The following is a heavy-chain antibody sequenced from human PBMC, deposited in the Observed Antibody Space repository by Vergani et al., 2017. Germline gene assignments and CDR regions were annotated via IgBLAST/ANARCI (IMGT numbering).Heavy chain of an antibody. J-gene: IGHJ6*02. CDR1: GFTFSDHY. CDR2: IRNRANGYST. D-gene: IGHD3-3*01. Sequence: EVQLVESGGGLVQPGGSLRLSCAASGFTFSDHYMDWVRQAPGKGLEWVGRIRNRANGYSTLYAASVKGRFTVSRDDSKNSLYLQMNSLRAEDTALYYCAKDIGLGVTIYYGMDVWGQGTTVTVSS. CDR3: AKDIGLGVTIYYGMDV. V-gene: IGHV3-72*01.